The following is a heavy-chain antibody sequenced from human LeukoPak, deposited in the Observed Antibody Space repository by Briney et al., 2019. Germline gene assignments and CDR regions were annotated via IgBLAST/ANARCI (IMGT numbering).Heavy chain of an antibody. CDR2: IYYSGST. J-gene: IGHJ2*01. V-gene: IGHV4-30-4*08. CDR3: ARRDGWYGSSGVDWYFDL. CDR1: GGSISSGDYY. D-gene: IGHD6-19*01. Sequence: SETLSLTCTVSGGSISSGDYYWSWIRQPPGKGLEWIVYIYYSGSTYYNPSLKSRVTISVDTSKNQFSLKLSSVTAADTAVYYCARRDGWYGSSGVDWYFDLWGRGTLVTVSS.